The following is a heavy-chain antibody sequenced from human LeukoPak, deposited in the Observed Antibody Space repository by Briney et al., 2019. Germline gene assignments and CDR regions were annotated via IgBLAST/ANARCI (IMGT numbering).Heavy chain of an antibody. CDR3: ARGPRATIRYYHYYRDV. Sequence: PSETLSLTCAVYGGPFSGYYWSWIRQPPGKGLEWIGEINHSGSTNYNPSPKSRVTTLVDTSKKHCSLRHSAVSAPDTRAYYCARGPRATIRYYHYYRDVWGKGTTVTVSS. D-gene: IGHD5-12*01. V-gene: IGHV4-34*01. J-gene: IGHJ6*03. CDR1: GGPFSGYY. CDR2: INHSGST.